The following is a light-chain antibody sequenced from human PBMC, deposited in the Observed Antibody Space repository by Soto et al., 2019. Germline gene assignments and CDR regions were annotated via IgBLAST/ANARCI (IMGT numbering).Light chain of an antibody. Sequence: EIVFTQSPATLSLSPGDRATLSFRASQSVGSNLAWYQQEPGQTPRLLIYDASTRATGIPARFSGSGSGTDFTLTISSLEPEDFAVYYCQQRSNWPPSITFGQGTRLEIK. J-gene: IGKJ5*01. CDR1: QSVGSN. CDR2: DAS. V-gene: IGKV3-11*01. CDR3: QQRSNWPPSIT.